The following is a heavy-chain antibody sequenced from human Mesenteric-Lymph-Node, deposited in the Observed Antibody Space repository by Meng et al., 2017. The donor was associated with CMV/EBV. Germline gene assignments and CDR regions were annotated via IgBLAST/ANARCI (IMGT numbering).Heavy chain of an antibody. D-gene: IGHD3-22*01. CDR2: IRYDGSNK. CDR1: GFTFSDYW. J-gene: IGHJ4*02. Sequence: GGSLRLSCATSGFTFSDYWMHWVRQAPGKGLEWVAFIRYDGSNKYYADSVKGRFTISRDNSKNTLYLQMNSLRAEDTAVYYCAKDPRHYYDSSGYYCWGQGTLVTVSS. V-gene: IGHV3-30*02. CDR3: AKDPRHYYDSSGYYC.